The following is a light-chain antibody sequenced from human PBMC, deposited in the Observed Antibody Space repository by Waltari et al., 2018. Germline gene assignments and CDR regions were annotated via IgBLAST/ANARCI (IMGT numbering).Light chain of an antibody. J-gene: IGLJ2*01. CDR1: SSDVGGHNY. Sequence: QSALTQPASVSGSPGQSITISCTGTSSDVGGHNYASWYHQHPGKAPKLIIYEVSNRPSGVSNRFSGSKSGNTASLTISGLQAEDEADYYCSSYTSSSTLVVFGGGTKLTVL. CDR2: EVS. V-gene: IGLV2-14*01. CDR3: SSYTSSSTLVV.